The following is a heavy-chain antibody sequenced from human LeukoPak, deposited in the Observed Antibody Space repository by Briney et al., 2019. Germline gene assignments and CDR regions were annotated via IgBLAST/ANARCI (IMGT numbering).Heavy chain of an antibody. CDR2: ISGSGSST. CDR3: ARSNGFDY. J-gene: IGHJ4*02. V-gene: IGHV3-23*01. D-gene: IGHD1-26*01. Sequence: GGSLRLSCAASEFTFSSYVMSWVRQAPGKGLEWVSSISGSGSSTYYADSVKGRFTISRDNSKNSLYLQMNSLRVEDMAVYYCARSNGFDYWGQGTLVTVSS. CDR1: EFTFSSYV.